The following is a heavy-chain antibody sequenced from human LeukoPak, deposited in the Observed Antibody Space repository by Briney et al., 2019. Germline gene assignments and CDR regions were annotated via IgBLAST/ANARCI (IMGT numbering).Heavy chain of an antibody. V-gene: IGHV3-23*01. CDR3: AKASSPVIAANYFDY. Sequence: PGGSLRLSCAASGFTFGSYAMSWVRQAPEKRLEWVSVISGSGSVTYYADSVKGRFTISRDNSKDTLYLQMNSLRAEDTAVYYCAKASSPVIAANYFDYWGRGTPVTVSS. CDR1: GFTFGSYA. J-gene: IGHJ4*02. D-gene: IGHD2-21*01. CDR2: ISGSGSVT.